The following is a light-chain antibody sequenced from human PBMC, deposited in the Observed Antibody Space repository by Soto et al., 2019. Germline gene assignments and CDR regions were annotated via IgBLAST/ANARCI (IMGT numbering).Light chain of an antibody. J-gene: IGKJ2*01. CDR3: QQHDSWPYT. Sequence: EIVMTQFPAILSVSPGERATLSCRASQSVSRNLAWYQQKPGQAPKLLLYRASTRASDLPARFSGSASGTEFTLCITSLQSEDFAVYYCQQHDSWPYTFGQGTKLEI. CDR2: RAS. CDR1: QSVSRN. V-gene: IGKV3-15*01.